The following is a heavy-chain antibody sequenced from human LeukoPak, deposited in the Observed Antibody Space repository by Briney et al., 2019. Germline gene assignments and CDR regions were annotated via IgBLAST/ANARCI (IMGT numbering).Heavy chain of an antibody. CDR2: ISGSGGST. J-gene: IGHJ3*02. Sequence: GVSLRLSCAASGFTFSSYAMSWVRQAPGKGLEWVSAISGSGGSTYYADSVKGRFTISRDNSKNTLYLQMNSLRAEDTAVYYCAKDVSGYYYSGAFDIWGQGTMVTVSS. D-gene: IGHD3-22*01. CDR3: AKDVSGYYYSGAFDI. V-gene: IGHV3-23*01. CDR1: GFTFSSYA.